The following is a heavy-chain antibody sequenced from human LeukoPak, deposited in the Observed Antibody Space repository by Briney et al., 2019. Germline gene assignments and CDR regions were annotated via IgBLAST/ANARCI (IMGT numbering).Heavy chain of an antibody. V-gene: IGHV4-30-2*01. CDR2: IYHSGST. J-gene: IGHJ4*02. D-gene: IGHD6-13*01. CDR3: ARDESAAADY. CDR1: GGSISSGGYY. Sequence: PSETLSLTCTVSGGSISSGGYYWSWIRQPPGKGLEWIGYIYHSGSTYYNPSLKSRVTISVDTSKNQFSLKLSSVTAADTAVYYCARDESAAADYWGQGTLVTVSS.